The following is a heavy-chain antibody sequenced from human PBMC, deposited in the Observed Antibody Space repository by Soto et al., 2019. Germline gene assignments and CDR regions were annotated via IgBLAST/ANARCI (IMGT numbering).Heavy chain of an antibody. CDR3: ARPYDSSGSYLPFDY. CDR1: GFTFSSSA. V-gene: IGHV1-58*01. CDR2: IVVGNSNT. D-gene: IGHD3-22*01. J-gene: IGHJ4*02. Sequence: SVKVSCKASGFTFSSSAVHWVRQARGHRLEWIGWIVVGNSNTNYARGLQERVTITRDMSTSTAYMELSGLRAEDTAVYYCARPYDSSGSYLPFDYWGQGTLVTSPQ.